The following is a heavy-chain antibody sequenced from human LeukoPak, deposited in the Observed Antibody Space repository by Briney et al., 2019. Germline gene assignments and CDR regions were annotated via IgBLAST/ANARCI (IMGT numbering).Heavy chain of an antibody. V-gene: IGHV4-59*02. CDR3: ATRGYNGSRYDFYA. Sequence: SETLSLTCSVSNVAVKIYYRTWIRQPPGQGLGWVGFFIYSGTTTYTASLDSRLIISDDNSKNTVHLKLISVIAADTAGYYCATRGYNGSRYDFYAGGEGTLVTVPS. J-gene: IGHJ4*02. D-gene: IGHD3/OR15-3a*01. CDR2: FIYSGTT. CDR1: NVAVKIYY.